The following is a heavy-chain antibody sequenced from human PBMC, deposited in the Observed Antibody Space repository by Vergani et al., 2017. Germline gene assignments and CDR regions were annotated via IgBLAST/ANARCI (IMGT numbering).Heavy chain of an antibody. V-gene: IGHV4-39*07. CDR1: NDSVSNTFYY. J-gene: IGHJ5*02. CDR3: ARGYSSSWPGGRWFGP. CDR2: IYYSGST. Sequence: QVQLQESGPGLVKPSETLSLTCTVSNDSVSNTFYYWGWIRQTPGKGLEWIGSIYYSGSTYYNPSLESRVTISADPSNNEISLTLSFVTAADTAVYYCARGYSSSWPGGRWFGPWGQGILVIVSS. D-gene: IGHD6-13*01.